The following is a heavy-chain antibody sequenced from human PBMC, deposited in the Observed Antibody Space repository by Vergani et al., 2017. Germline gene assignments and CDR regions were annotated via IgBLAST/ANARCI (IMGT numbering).Heavy chain of an antibody. V-gene: IGHV2-5*04. D-gene: IGHD1-7*01. CDR3: VYRKTECGTTGCFYPFYYYYYMDV. J-gene: IGHJ6*03. CDR2: IYLNDYP. Sequence: QITLKESGPTLVKPTQPLPLTCTFSGFSLNTRGVRVAWIRQPPGTALDWLALIYLNDYPHYSPSLNNRVTIPQDTSKNQVVLTMTNMDYVDTGTYYCVYRKTECGTTGCFYPFYYYYYMDVWGKGTTVTVSS. CDR1: GFSLNTRGVR.